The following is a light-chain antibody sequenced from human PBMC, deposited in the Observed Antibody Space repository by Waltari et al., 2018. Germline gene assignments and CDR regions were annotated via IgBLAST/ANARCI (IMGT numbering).Light chain of an antibody. CDR1: QNISSW. J-gene: IGKJ1*01. V-gene: IGKV1-5*03. Sequence: IHVTQSPSTLAAAVGDRITLPCQASQNISSWLAWYQQKPGKAPKLLIYKASSRESGVPSRFSGSGSGTEFTLTISSLQPDDFASYYCQQYNSYPVTFGQGTKVEIK. CDR2: KAS. CDR3: QQYNSYPVT.